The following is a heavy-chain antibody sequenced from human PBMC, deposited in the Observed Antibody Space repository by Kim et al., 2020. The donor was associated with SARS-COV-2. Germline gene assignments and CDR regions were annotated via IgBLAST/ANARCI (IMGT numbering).Heavy chain of an antibody. CDR1: GGSISSGGYY. Sequence: TLSLTCTVSGGSISSGGYYWSWIRQHPGKGLEWIGYIYYSGSTYYNPSLKSRVTISVDTSKNQFSLKLSSVTAADTAVYYCARGRGEDYDILTGYPPAWYFDLWGRGTLVTVSS. CDR2: IYYSGST. V-gene: IGHV4-31*03. CDR3: ARGRGEDYDILTGYPPAWYFDL. D-gene: IGHD3-9*01. J-gene: IGHJ2*01.